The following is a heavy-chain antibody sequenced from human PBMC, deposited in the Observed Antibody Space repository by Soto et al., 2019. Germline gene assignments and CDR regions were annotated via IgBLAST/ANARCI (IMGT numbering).Heavy chain of an antibody. V-gene: IGHV1-18*01. J-gene: IGHJ4*02. CDR3: ARDLHVAMVRGVHNFDY. CDR2: ISAYNGNS. CDR1: GYTFTSYG. Sequence: GASVKVSCKASGYTFTSYGISWVRQAPGQGLEWMGWISAYNGNSNYAQKLQGRVTMTTDTSTSTAYMELRSLRSDDTAVYYCARDLHVAMVRGVHNFDYWGQGTLVTVSS. D-gene: IGHD3-10*01.